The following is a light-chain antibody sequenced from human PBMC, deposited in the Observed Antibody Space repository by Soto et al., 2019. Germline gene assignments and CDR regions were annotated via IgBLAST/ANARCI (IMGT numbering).Light chain of an antibody. CDR3: QQRTNWPLT. CDR2: DAS. V-gene: IGKV3-11*01. J-gene: IGKJ4*01. Sequence: EIVLTQSPVTLSLSPGERATLSCRASQSVTTFLAWYQQKPGQAPRLLIYDASKRATGITARFSGSGSGTDVTLTISSLEPADFAVYYCQQRTNWPLTFGGGTKVEIK. CDR1: QSVTTF.